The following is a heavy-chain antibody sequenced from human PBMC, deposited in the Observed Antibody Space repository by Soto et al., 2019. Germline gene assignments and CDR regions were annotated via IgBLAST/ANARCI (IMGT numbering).Heavy chain of an antibody. CDR2: INQDGSEI. V-gene: IGHV3-7*01. CDR3: ARDFHVRLGITYYYYMDV. J-gene: IGHJ6*03. D-gene: IGHD7-27*01. Sequence: EVQLVESGGGLVQPGGSLRLSCAASGFTFRSYWMSWVRQAPGKGLEWVANINQDGSEIYYVDSVEGRFSISRDNAENSLYLQMNSLRAEDTAVYYCARDFHVRLGITYYYYMDVWGRGTTVTVSS. CDR1: GFTFRSYW.